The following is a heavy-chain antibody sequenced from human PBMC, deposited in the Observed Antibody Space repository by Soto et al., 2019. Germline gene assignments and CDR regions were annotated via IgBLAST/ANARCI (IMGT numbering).Heavy chain of an antibody. V-gene: IGHV3-7*01. J-gene: IGHJ4*02. CDR1: GFTFSEYW. CDR2: MSPAGSQE. CDR3: ARFYN. Sequence: EVQVLESGGGLVQAGGSLRLSCVASGFTFSEYWMSWVRLTPGKGPEWVAHMSPAGSQESYVDSVKGRVTMYRDNAQNSLFLHMSSLRPEDTASYYCARFYNWGPGTRVTVS.